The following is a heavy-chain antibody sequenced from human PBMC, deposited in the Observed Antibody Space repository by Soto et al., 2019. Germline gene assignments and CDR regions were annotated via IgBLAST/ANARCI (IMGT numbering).Heavy chain of an antibody. CDR2: IYYSGST. D-gene: IGHD3-10*01. Sequence: ETLSLTCTVSCGSISSSGYYWGWIRQPPGKGLEWIGNIYYSGSTNYNPSLKSRVTISVDTSKNQFSLKVSSVTAADTAVYYCARRSYYGSGSIFDYWGQGTLVTVSS. J-gene: IGHJ4*02. CDR1: CGSISSSGYY. CDR3: ARRSYYGSGSIFDY. V-gene: IGHV4-39*01.